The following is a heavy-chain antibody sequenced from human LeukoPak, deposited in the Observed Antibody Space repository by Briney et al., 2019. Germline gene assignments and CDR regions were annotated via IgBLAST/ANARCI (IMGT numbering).Heavy chain of an antibody. D-gene: IGHD3-16*01. CDR1: GYSFTTCW. V-gene: IGHV5-51*01. Sequence: GESLKISCKGSGYSFTTCWIGWVRQMPGKGLEWMGIIYPDDSDTRYSPSFQGQVTISADKSISTAYLQWSSLKASDTAMYYCARSDYVWGSSVDYWGQGTLVTVSS. J-gene: IGHJ4*02. CDR2: IYPDDSDT. CDR3: ARSDYVWGSSVDY.